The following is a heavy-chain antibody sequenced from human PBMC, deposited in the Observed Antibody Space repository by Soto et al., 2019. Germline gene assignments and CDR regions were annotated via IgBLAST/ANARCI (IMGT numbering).Heavy chain of an antibody. Sequence: EVQLLESGGGLIQPGGSLILSCAASGFTFSTFDMTWVRQPPGKGLEWVSLIRGSSGSTYYADSVKGRFTISKDNSKNTLYLQMNSLRAEDTAVYFCVNGAWLDSWGQGNMVTVSS. V-gene: IGHV3-23*01. J-gene: IGHJ4*02. CDR1: GFTFSTFD. CDR2: IRGSSGST. CDR3: VNGAWLDS. D-gene: IGHD2-21*02.